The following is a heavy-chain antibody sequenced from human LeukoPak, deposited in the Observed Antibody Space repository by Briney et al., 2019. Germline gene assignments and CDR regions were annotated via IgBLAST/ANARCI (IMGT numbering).Heavy chain of an antibody. V-gene: IGHV1-2*06. D-gene: IGHD4-17*01. CDR2: SNPNSGGT. CDR1: GYTFTGYY. J-gene: IGHJ5*02. Sequence: ASVKVSCKASGYTFTGYYIHWVRQAPGQGLEWMGRSNPNSGGTNYAQKFQGRVTMTRDTSASTVYMELSRLRSDDTAVYYCARDVHGDYGSGWFDPWGQGTLVSVSS. CDR3: ARDVHGDYGSGWFDP.